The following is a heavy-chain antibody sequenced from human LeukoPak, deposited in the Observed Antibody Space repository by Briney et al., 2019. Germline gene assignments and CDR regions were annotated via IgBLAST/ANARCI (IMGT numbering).Heavy chain of an antibody. V-gene: IGHV4-59*01. J-gene: IGHJ6*02. CDR1: GGSFSGYY. CDR2: IYYSGST. Sequence: SQTLSLTCAVYGGSFSGYYWSLIRQPPGKGLEWIGYIYYSGSTNYNPSLKSRVTISVDTSKNQFSLKLSSVTAADTAVYYCARDQYYYYGMDVWGQGTTVTVSS. CDR3: ARDQYYYYGMDV.